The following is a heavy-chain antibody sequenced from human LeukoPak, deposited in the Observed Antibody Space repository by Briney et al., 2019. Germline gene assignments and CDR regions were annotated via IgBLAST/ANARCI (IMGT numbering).Heavy chain of an antibody. CDR3: ASFNRGIDY. Sequence: SETLSLTCTVSGGSISSYYWSWIRQPPGKGLEWIGHIYYSGSTNYNPSLKSRVTISVDTSKNQFSLKLSSVTAADTAVYYCASFNRGIDYWGQGTLVTVSS. D-gene: IGHD3-10*01. J-gene: IGHJ4*02. CDR2: IYYSGST. CDR1: GGSISSYY. V-gene: IGHV4-59*01.